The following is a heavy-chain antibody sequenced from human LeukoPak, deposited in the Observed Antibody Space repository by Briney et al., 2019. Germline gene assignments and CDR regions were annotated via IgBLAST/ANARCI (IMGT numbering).Heavy chain of an antibody. D-gene: IGHD1-26*01. J-gene: IGHJ6*02. CDR3: ARDQLPQDYYYYGMDV. Sequence: SVKVSCKASGYTFTSYYMHWVRQAPGQGLEWMGIINPSGGSTSYAQKFQGRVTMTRDTSTSTVYMELSSLRSEDTAVYYCARDQLPQDYYYYGMDVWGQGATVTVSS. CDR1: GYTFTSYY. CDR2: INPSGGST. V-gene: IGHV1-46*01.